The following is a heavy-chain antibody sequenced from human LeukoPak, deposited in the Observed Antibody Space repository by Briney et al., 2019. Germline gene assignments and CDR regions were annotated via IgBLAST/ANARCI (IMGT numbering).Heavy chain of an antibody. CDR2: THHNGPT. J-gene: IGHJ4*02. CDR3: AREQWGSTFPDY. D-gene: IGHD1-26*01. CDR1: GYPISSGYN. V-gene: IGHV4-38-2*02. Sequence: ASETLSLTCSVSGYPISSGYNWGWIRQPPGKGPEWIGSTHHNGPTFYHPFLKSRVTISVDTSLNQVSLNLNSVTAADTAVYYCAREQWGSTFPDYWGQGVLVIVSS.